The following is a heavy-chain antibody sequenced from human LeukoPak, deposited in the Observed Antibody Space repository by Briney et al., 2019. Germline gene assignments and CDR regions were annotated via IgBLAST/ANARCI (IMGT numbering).Heavy chain of an antibody. Sequence: TPSETLSLTCTVSGGSINSSSYYWDWIRQPPGKGLEWIGIIYYSGSTYYNLSLKSRVTISVDTSKNQFSLKLSSVTAADTAVYYCASQTRHCSGGSCYGGWFDPWGQGTLVTVSS. CDR3: ASQTRHCSGGSCYGGWFDP. V-gene: IGHV4-39*01. J-gene: IGHJ5*02. CDR1: GGSINSSSYY. CDR2: IYYSGST. D-gene: IGHD2-15*01.